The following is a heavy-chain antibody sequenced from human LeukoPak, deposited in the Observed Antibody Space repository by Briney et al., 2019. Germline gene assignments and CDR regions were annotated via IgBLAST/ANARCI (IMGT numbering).Heavy chain of an antibody. Sequence: GASVKVSCKASGYIFTGYYIHWVRQAPGQGLEWMGFINPNSGNTNYAQKFQGRVTMTSDTSISTAYMELSSLTSDDTAVYYCAREMRPATTTLVANWGRGTLVTVSS. CDR1: GYIFTGYY. J-gene: IGHJ4*02. CDR2: INPNSGNT. CDR3: AREMRPATTTLVAN. D-gene: IGHD1-1*01. V-gene: IGHV1-2*02.